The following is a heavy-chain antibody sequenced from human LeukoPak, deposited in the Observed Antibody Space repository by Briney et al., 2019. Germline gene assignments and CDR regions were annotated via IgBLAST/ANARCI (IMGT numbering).Heavy chain of an antibody. CDR1: GGSVSSGSYY. CDR3: ARGFSSGWYSVDY. Sequence: SETLSLTCTVSGGSVSSGSYYWSWIRQPPGKGLEWIGYIYYSGSTNYNPSLKSRVTISVDTSKNQFSLKLSSVTAADTAVYYCARGFSSGWYSVDYWGQGTLVTVSS. V-gene: IGHV4-61*01. D-gene: IGHD6-19*01. CDR2: IYYSGST. J-gene: IGHJ4*02.